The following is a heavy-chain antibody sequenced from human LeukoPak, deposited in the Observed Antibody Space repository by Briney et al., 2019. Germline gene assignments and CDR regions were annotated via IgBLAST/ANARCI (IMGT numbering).Heavy chain of an antibody. CDR2: INQDGSET. CDR3: ARVLVATNSCDY. J-gene: IGHJ4*02. D-gene: IGHD5-12*01. CDR1: GFTFSAYR. Sequence: PGGSLRLSCAASGFTFSAYRMSWVRQAPGKGLEWVADINQDGSETYHVASMKGRFTISRDNARSSLYLQMNSLRADDTAVYYCARVLVATNSCDYWGQGTLVTVSS. V-gene: IGHV3-7*02.